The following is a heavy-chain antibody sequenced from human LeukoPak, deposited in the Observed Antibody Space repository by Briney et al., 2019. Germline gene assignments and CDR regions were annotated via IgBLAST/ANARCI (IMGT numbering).Heavy chain of an antibody. Sequence: SETLSLTCAVYGGSFSGYYWSWIRQPPGKGLEWIGEINHSGSTNYNPSLKSRVTISVDTSKNQFSLKLSSVTAADTAVYYCARMVSGVWGSYRNDAFDIWGQGTMVTVSS. D-gene: IGHD3-16*02. CDR2: INHSGST. CDR3: ARMVSGVWGSYRNDAFDI. CDR1: GGSFSGYY. J-gene: IGHJ3*02. V-gene: IGHV4-34*01.